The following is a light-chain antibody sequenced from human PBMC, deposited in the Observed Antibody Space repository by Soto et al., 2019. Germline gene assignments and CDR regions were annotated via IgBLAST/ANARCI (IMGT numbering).Light chain of an antibody. CDR1: QSLLHSNGYNY. CDR3: IQGLQTPLT. V-gene: IGKV2-28*01. J-gene: IGKJ4*01. CDR2: LGS. Sequence: DIVMTQSPLSLPVTSGEPASISCRSSQSLLHSNGYNYLDWYLQKPGQSPQLLIYLGSNRASGVPDRFCGSGSGTDFSLKISRVVAEDVGVYYCIQGLQTPLTFGGGTKVEIK.